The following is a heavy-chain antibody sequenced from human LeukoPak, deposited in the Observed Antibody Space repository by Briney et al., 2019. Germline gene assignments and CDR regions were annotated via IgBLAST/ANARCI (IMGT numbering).Heavy chain of an antibody. J-gene: IGHJ4*02. CDR1: GYTLTELS. CDR3: ARGGALTSFDS. Sequence: ASVTVSCKVSGYTLTELSMHWVRQAPGKGLEWMGWISAYNGKTNYAQKFQGRVTMTTDTSTTTVYMDLRSLISDDTAVYFCARGGALTSFDSWGQGTLITVSS. D-gene: IGHD1-26*01. CDR2: ISAYNGKT. V-gene: IGHV1-18*01.